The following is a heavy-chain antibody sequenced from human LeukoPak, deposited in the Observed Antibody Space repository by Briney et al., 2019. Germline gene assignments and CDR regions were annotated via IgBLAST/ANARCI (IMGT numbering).Heavy chain of an antibody. CDR2: ISYDGSNK. CDR1: GFTFSSYA. D-gene: IGHD2-15*01. J-gene: IGHJ5*02. CDR3: AKALRYCSGGSCFRWFDP. V-gene: IGHV3-30*18. Sequence: PGGSLRLSCAASGFTFSSYAMSWVRQAPGKGLEWVAVISYDGSNKYYADSVKGRFTISRDNSKNTLYLQMNSLRAEDTAVYYCAKALRYCSGGSCFRWFDPWGQGTLVTVSS.